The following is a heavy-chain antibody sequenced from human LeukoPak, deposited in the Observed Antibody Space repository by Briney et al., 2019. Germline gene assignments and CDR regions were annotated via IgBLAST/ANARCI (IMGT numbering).Heavy chain of an antibody. CDR3: ARDTSGNGPYCDYYMDV. J-gene: IGHJ6*03. CDR2: ISSSSSYK. D-gene: IGHD4-23*01. Sequence: GSLRLSCAASGFTFSSYSMNWVRQAPGKGLEWVSSISSSSSYKYYADSVKGRFTIPRDNAKNSLYLQMNSLRAEDTAVYYCARDTSGNGPYCDYYMDVWGKGTTVTVSS. CDR1: GFTFSSYS. V-gene: IGHV3-21*01.